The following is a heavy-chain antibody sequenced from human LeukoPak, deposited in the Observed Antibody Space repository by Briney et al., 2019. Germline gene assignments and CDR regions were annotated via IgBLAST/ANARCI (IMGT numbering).Heavy chain of an antibody. CDR3: ATEWYTGTSLHYTY. CDR1: GFTFTNYA. V-gene: IGHV3-23*01. Sequence: PGGSLRLSCVASGFTFTNYAMSRVRQTPGKGLEWVSFISGSGSSTYYADSVRGRFTISRDNSKNALYLLMNNLRAEDTAIYYCATEWYTGTSLHYTYWGQGTLVTVSS. CDR2: ISGSGSST. J-gene: IGHJ4*02. D-gene: IGHD1-26*01.